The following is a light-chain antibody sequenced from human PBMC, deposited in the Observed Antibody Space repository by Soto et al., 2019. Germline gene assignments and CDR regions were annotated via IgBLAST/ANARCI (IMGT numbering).Light chain of an antibody. Sequence: QSALTQPASVSGSLGQSITISCTGTSSDAGGYNYVSWYQQHPGKAPKLMIYEVGNRPSGVSNRFSGSKSVNTASLTISGLQADDEADYYCASYTRSSLWVFGRGTKLTVL. V-gene: IGLV2-14*01. J-gene: IGLJ3*02. CDR2: EVG. CDR3: ASYTRSSLWV. CDR1: SSDAGGYNY.